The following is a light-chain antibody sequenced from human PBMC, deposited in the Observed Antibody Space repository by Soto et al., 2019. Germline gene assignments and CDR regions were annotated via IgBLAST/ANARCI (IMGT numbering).Light chain of an antibody. CDR2: GAS. V-gene: IGKV3-20*01. CDR3: QQYGSSPQLT. J-gene: IGKJ4*01. CDR1: QSVSSSY. Sequence: EIVLTQSPGTLSLSPRERATLSCRASQSVSSSYLAWYQQKPGQAPRLLIYGASSRATGIPDRFSGSGSGTDFTLIISRLEPEDLAVYYCQQYGSSPQLTLGGGTKVEIK.